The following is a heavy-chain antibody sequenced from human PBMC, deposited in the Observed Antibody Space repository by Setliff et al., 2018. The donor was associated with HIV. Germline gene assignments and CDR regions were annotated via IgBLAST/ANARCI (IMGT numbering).Heavy chain of an antibody. CDR1: GYTFTSYD. V-gene: IGHV1-8*01. Sequence: ASVKVSCKASGYTFTSYDINWVRQATGQGLEWMGWMNPNSGNTGYAQKFQGRVTMTRTTSISTAFLGLKSLTSDDTAVYYCVSRQLGGVDFWGQGTLVTVSS. CDR3: VSRQLGGVDF. J-gene: IGHJ4*02. CDR2: MNPNSGNT. D-gene: IGHD2-8*02.